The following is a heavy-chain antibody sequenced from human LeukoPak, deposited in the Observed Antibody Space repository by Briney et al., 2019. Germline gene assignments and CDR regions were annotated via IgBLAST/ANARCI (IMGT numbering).Heavy chain of an antibody. Sequence: PGGSLRLSCAASGFTVSSNYMSWVRQAPGKGLEWVSVIYSGGSTYYADSVKGRFTISRHNSKNTLYLQMNSLRAEDTAVYYCARDSGIAAAGTWGYDYYGMDVWGQGTTVTVSS. CDR1: GFTVSSNY. CDR3: ARDSGIAAAGTWGYDYYGMDV. D-gene: IGHD6-13*01. V-gene: IGHV3-53*04. J-gene: IGHJ6*02. CDR2: IYSGGST.